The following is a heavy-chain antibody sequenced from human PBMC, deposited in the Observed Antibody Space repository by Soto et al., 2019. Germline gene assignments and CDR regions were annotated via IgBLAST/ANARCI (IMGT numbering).Heavy chain of an antibody. CDR1: GFTFSSYG. Sequence: QVQLVESGGGVVQPGRSLRLSCAASGFTFSSYGMHWVRQAPGKGLEWVAVIWYDGSNKYYADSVKGRLTISRDNSNNTLYLHMTSLRAEDTAVYYCARAPPMVRGGYYFDYWGQGTLVTVSS. CDR3: ARAPPMVRGGYYFDY. D-gene: IGHD3-10*01. CDR2: IWYDGSNK. V-gene: IGHV3-33*01. J-gene: IGHJ4*02.